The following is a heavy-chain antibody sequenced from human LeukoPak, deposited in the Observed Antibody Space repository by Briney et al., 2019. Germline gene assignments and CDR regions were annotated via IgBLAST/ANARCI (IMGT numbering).Heavy chain of an antibody. J-gene: IGHJ4*02. D-gene: IGHD3-3*01. CDR1: GGSFSGYY. CDR2: INHSGST. CDR3: ARVWGGGDFWSGVFDY. V-gene: IGHV4-34*01. Sequence: SETLSLTCAVYGGSFSGYYWSWIRQPPGKGLEWIGEINHSGSTNYNPSLKSRVTISVDTSKNQFSLKLSSVTAADTAVYYCARVWGGGDFWSGVFDYWGQGTLVTVSS.